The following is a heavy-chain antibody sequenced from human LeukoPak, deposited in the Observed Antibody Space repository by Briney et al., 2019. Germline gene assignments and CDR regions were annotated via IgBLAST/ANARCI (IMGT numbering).Heavy chain of an antibody. CDR2: INPNSGGT. CDR3: AAGQGYCSGGSCYCDDSFDI. J-gene: IGHJ3*02. V-gene: IGHV1-2*02. Sequence: ASVKVSCKASGYTFTGYYMHGVRQAPGQGLEWMGWINPNSGGTNYAQKFQGRVTMTRDTSISTAYMELSRLRSDDTAVYYCAAGQGYCSGGSCYCDDSFDIWGQGTMVTVSS. D-gene: IGHD2-15*01. CDR1: GYTFTGYY.